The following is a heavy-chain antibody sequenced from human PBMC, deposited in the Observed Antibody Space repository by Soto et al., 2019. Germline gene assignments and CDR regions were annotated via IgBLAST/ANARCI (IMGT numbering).Heavy chain of an antibody. V-gene: IGHV1-8*01. J-gene: IGHJ4*02. CDR1: GYTFTSYD. CDR3: ARERSSGWYVDY. CDR2: MNPNSGNT. D-gene: IGHD6-19*01. Sequence: QVQLVQSGAEVKKPGASVKVSCKASGYTFTSYDINWVRQATGQGLEWMGWMNPNSGNTGYAQKVQGRATMTRNTSISTAYMELSSLRSEDTAVYYCARERSSGWYVDYWGQGTLVTVSS.